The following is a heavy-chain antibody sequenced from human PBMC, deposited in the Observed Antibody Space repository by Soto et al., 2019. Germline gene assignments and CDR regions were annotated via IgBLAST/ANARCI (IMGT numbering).Heavy chain of an antibody. V-gene: IGHV1-2*04. CDR3: ARVRYCSGGSCYTPDFDY. CDR2: INPNSGGT. D-gene: IGHD2-15*01. CDR1: GYTFTGYY. Sequence: ASVKVSCKASGYTFTGYYMHWVRQAPGQGLEWMGWINPNSGGTNYAQKFQGWVTMTRDTSISTAYMELSRLRSDDTAVYYCARVRYCSGGSCYTPDFDYWGQGTLVTVSS. J-gene: IGHJ4*02.